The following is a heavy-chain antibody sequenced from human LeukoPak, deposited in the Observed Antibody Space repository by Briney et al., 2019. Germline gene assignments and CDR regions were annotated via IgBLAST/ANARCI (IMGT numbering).Heavy chain of an antibody. Sequence: ASVKVSCKASGYTFTGYYMHWVRQAPGQGLEWMGWINPNSGGTNYAQKFQGWVTMTRDTSISTAYMELSRLRSDDTAVYYSARAPFVGTYYDNERGFDYWGQGTLVTVSS. CDR1: GYTFTGYY. CDR3: ARAPFVGTYYDNERGFDY. D-gene: IGHD3-22*01. CDR2: INPNSGGT. J-gene: IGHJ4*02. V-gene: IGHV1-2*04.